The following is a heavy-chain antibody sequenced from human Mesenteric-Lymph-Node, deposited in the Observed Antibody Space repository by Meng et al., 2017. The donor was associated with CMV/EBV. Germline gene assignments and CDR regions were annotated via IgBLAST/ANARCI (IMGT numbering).Heavy chain of an antibody. CDR1: GYSFINYS. D-gene: IGHD6-13*01. V-gene: IGHV1-18*04. J-gene: IGHJ4*02. CDR3: ARDLGIAAAPLGY. CDR2: ISPDTGNT. Sequence: ASVKVSCKPSGYSFINYSITWGRQAPGQGLEWMGWISPDTGNTNYAQKFQGRVTVTTDTSTSTAYMELRSLRSDDTAVYYCARDLGIAAAPLGYWGQGTLVTVSS.